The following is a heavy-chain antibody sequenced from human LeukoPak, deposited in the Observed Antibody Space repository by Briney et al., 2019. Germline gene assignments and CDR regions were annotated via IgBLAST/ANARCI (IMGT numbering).Heavy chain of an antibody. Sequence: SETLSLTCTVSGGSLSSYYWSWIRQPPGKGLEWIGYIYYSGSTNYNPSLKSRVTISVDTSKNQFSLKLSSVTAADTAVYYCARGHDDFDYWGQGTLVTVSS. CDR2: IYYSGST. V-gene: IGHV4-59*01. CDR1: GGSLSSYY. J-gene: IGHJ4*02. CDR3: ARGHDDFDY. D-gene: IGHD1-1*01.